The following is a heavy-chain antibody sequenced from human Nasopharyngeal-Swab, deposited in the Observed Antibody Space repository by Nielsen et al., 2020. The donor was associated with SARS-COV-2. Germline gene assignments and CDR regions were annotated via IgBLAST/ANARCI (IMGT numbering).Heavy chain of an antibody. Sequence: SSVKVSCKASGCIFSSYAISWVRQAPGKGLEWMGGIIPIFGTANYAQKFQGRVTITADESTSTAYMELSSLRSEDTAVYYCSRTYYYDSSGRNAFDIWGQGTMVTVSS. CDR2: IIPIFGTA. D-gene: IGHD3-22*01. J-gene: IGHJ3*02. CDR3: SRTYYYDSSGRNAFDI. CDR1: GCIFSSYA. V-gene: IGHV1-69*13.